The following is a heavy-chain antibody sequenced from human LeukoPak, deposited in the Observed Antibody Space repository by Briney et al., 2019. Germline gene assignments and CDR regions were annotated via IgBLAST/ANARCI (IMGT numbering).Heavy chain of an antibody. CDR2: IYYSGST. V-gene: IGHV4-59*01. CDR3: ARKTIAAAGTSDY. Sequence: SETLSLTCTVSGGSLSSYYWSWIRQPPGKGLEWIGYIYYSGSTNYNPSLKSRVTISIDTSKNQFSLEMSSVTAADTAVYYCARKTIAAAGTSDYWGQGTLVTVSS. D-gene: IGHD6-13*01. CDR1: GGSLSSYY. J-gene: IGHJ4*02.